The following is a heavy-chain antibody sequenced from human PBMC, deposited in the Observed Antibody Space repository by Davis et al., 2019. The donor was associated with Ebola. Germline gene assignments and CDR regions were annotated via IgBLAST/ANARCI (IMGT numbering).Heavy chain of an antibody. CDR3: ARGRQLGRNYYGMDV. J-gene: IGHJ6*02. Sequence: GESLKISCAASGFTFSSYDMHWVRQATGKGLEWVSAIGTAGDTYYPGSVKGRFTISRENAKNSLYLQMNSLRAGDTAVYYCARGRQLGRNYYGMDVWGQGTTVTVSS. CDR2: IGTAGDT. CDR1: GFTFSSYD. V-gene: IGHV3-13*01. D-gene: IGHD6-6*01.